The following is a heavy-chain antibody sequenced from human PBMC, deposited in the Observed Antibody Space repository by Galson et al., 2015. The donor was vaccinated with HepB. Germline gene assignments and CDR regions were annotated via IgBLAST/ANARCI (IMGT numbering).Heavy chain of an antibody. D-gene: IGHD3-3*01. V-gene: IGHV1-2*02. CDR2: INPNSGGT. CDR3: ASHTGITIFGAIDY. CDR1: GYTFTGYY. Sequence: SVKVSCKASGYTFTGYYMHWVRQAPGQGLEWMGWINPNSGGTNYAQKFQGRVTMTRDTSISTAYMELSRLRSDDTAVYYCASHTGITIFGAIDYWGQGTLVTVSS. J-gene: IGHJ4*02.